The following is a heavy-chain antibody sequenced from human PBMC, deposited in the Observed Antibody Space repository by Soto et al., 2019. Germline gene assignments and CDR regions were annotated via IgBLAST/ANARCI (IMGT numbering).Heavy chain of an antibody. CDR3: ASSNYDILTGHDYYGMDV. J-gene: IGHJ6*02. Sequence: ETLSLTCAVYGGSFSGYYWSWIRQPPGKGLEWIGEINHSGSTNYNPSLKSRVTISVDTSKNQFSLKLSSVTAADTAVYYCASSNYDILTGHDYYGMDVWGQGTTVTVSS. CDR1: GGSFSGYY. V-gene: IGHV4-34*01. CDR2: INHSGST. D-gene: IGHD3-9*01.